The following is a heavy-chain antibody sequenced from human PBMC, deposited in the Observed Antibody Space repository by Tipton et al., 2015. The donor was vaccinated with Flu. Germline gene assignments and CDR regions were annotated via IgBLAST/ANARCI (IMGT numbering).Heavy chain of an antibody. V-gene: IGHV4-39*07. J-gene: IGHJ4*02. CDR2: IYYSGST. CDR3: ARIRLSGDFGVGMDY. Sequence: GLVKPSETPSLTYTVSGDSISSSSYYWGWIRQPPGEGLEWIGSIYYSGSTYYNPSLESRVTISLDTSKKQFSLKLSSVTAADTAVYYCARIRLSGDFGVGMDYWGQGALVSVSS. CDR1: GDSISSSSYY. D-gene: IGHD1-26*01.